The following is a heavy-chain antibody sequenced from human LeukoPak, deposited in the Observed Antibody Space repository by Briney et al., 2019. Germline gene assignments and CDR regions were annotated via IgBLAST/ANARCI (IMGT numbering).Heavy chain of an antibody. V-gene: IGHV1-2*02. CDR1: GYAFTDYY. Sequence: ASVKVSCKASGYAFTDYYMFWVRHAPGQGLESMGWINPNGGGTNYAQKFQGRVTMTRDTSMSTAYMELSRLTSDDTAVYYCARQVFSSYVFDYWGQGALVTVSS. CDR2: INPNGGGT. CDR3: ARQVFSSYVFDY. D-gene: IGHD6-6*01. J-gene: IGHJ4*02.